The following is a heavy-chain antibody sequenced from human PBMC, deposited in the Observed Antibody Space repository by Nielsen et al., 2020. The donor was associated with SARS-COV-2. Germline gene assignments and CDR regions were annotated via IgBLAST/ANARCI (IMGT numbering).Heavy chain of an antibody. D-gene: IGHD3-3*01. J-gene: IGHJ4*02. CDR1: GDSISSLY. V-gene: IGHV4-59*11. CDR3: ARGSDEGLAL. CDR2: FYDSGNT. Sequence: SETLSLTCTVSGDSISSLYWSWIRQPPGKGLEWIGYFYDSGNTNYNPSLKSRVTISVDTSRNQFSLKLTSVTAADTAVYYCARGSDEGLALWGQGTLVTVSS.